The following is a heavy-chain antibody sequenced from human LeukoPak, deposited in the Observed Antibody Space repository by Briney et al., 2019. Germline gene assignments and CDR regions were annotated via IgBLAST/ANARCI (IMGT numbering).Heavy chain of an antibody. CDR2: ISSSSNNI. J-gene: IGHJ1*01. CDR1: GFTFSSYS. V-gene: IGHV3-21*01. D-gene: IGHD4-23*01. Sequence: PGGSLRPSCAASGFTFSSYSMDWVRQAPGKGLEWVSSISSSSNNIYYADSVKGRFTISRDNGKNSLYLLMNSLGAEDTAVYYCVYGGGYFQHWGQGTLVTVSS. CDR3: VYGGGYFQH.